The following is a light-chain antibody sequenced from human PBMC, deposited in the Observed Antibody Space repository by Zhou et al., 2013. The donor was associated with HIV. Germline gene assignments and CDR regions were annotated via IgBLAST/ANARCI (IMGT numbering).Light chain of an antibody. V-gene: IGKV1-39*01. CDR1: QPIATS. J-gene: IGKJ4*01. Sequence: DIQMTQSPSSLSASVGERVTITCRSSQPIATSLNWYLQRQGKAPKLLIFAASRLHSDVPSRFSGSGSGTDFTLTISSLQPEDFATYYCQQSYSTPLTFGGGTKVEIK. CDR3: QQSYSTPLT. CDR2: AAS.